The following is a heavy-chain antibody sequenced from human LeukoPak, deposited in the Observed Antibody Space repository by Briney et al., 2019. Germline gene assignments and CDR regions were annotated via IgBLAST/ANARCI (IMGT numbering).Heavy chain of an antibody. J-gene: IGHJ4*02. V-gene: IGHV6-1*01. CDR3: ARDLGTTGWHTFDY. D-gene: IGHD6-19*01. CDR1: GDSVSSKNGA. Sequence: SQTLSLTCAFSGDSVSSKNGAWNWIRQSPSRGLEWLGRTYYRSKWYNDYAESMEGRMTISQDTSKNQYSLHLNSVTPDDTAVYYCARDLGTTGWHTFDYWGQGTLVTVSS. CDR2: TYYRSKWYN.